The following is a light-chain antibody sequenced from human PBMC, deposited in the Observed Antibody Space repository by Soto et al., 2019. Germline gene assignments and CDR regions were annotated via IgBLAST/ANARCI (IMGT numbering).Light chain of an antibody. J-gene: IGKJ1*01. V-gene: IGKV3-20*01. Sequence: EIVLTQSPGTLSLSPGERATLSCRASQSVSSSYLAWYQQKPGQAPRLLIYGASSRATGIPDRFIGSGSGTDFTLTISRLEPEDFAVYYFQQYGSSPLTFGQGTKVEIK. CDR2: GAS. CDR1: QSVSSSY. CDR3: QQYGSSPLT.